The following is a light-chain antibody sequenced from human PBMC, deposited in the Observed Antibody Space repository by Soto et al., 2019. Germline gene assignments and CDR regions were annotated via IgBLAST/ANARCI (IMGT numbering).Light chain of an antibody. CDR2: GVT. Sequence: QSALTQPPSASGSPGQSVTFSCTGTSSDVGTYDYVSWYQQYPGKAPKLLIYGVTRRPSGVPDRFSGSKSGNTAALTVSGLQAQDEAYYYRSSYPGRSMYVSGTGTKVTVL. V-gene: IGLV2-8*01. CDR3: SSYPGRSMYV. CDR1: SSDVGTYDY. J-gene: IGLJ1*01.